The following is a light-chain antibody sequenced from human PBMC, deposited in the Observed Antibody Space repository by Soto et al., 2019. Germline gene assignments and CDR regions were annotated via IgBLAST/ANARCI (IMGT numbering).Light chain of an antibody. Sequence: QSALTQPASLSGSPGQSITISCTGTSSDVGAYNYVSWYQQHPGIAPKLMIYDVSNRPSGVSNRFSGSKSGNTASLTISGLQAEDEADYYCSSYTNTSTLVVFGGGTQLTVL. CDR2: DVS. V-gene: IGLV2-14*03. J-gene: IGLJ2*01. CDR1: SSDVGAYNY. CDR3: SSYTNTSTLVV.